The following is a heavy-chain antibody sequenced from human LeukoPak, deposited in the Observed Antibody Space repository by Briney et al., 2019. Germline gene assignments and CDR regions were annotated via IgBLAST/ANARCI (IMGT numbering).Heavy chain of an antibody. J-gene: IGHJ3*01. V-gene: IGHV4-34*01. CDR2: INHSGST. CDR1: GITFGNFA. CDR3: ARRRGV. Sequence: GSLRLSCEASGITFGNFALSWVRQAPGQGLEWIGEINHSGSTYFNPSLKSRAAISVDASKDQFSLSLSSVTAADTAVYYCARRRGVWGQGTMVTVSS.